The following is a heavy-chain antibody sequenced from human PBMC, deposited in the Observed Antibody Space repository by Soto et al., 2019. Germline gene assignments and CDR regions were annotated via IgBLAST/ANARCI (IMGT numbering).Heavy chain of an antibody. Sequence: PSETLSLTCTVSRGSMNNYYWSWIRQPPGKGLEWIGYIYYSGSTNYNPSLKSRVTISVDTSKNQFSLKLSSVTAVDAAVYYCAGGPMGYDSWGQGTLVTVSS. CDR1: RGSMNNYY. V-gene: IGHV4-59*01. D-gene: IGHD3-16*01. CDR2: IYYSGST. CDR3: AGGPMGYDS. J-gene: IGHJ4*02.